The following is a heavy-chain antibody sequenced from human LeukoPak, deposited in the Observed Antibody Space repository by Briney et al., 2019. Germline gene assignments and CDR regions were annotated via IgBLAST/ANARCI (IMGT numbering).Heavy chain of an antibody. CDR3: ARGPFYDSSGYYVGFDY. CDR1: GGSISSGGYY. Sequence: SETLSLTCTVSGGSISSGGYYWSWIRQPPGKGLEWIGYIYHSGSTYYNPSLKSRVTISVDTSKNQFSLKLSSVTAADTAVYYCARGPFYDSSGYYVGFDYWGQGTLVTVSS. CDR2: IYHSGST. V-gene: IGHV4-30-2*01. D-gene: IGHD3-22*01. J-gene: IGHJ4*02.